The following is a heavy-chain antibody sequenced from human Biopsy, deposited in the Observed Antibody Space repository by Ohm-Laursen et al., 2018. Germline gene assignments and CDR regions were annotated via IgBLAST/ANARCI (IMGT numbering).Heavy chain of an antibody. Sequence: GSLRLSCTASGFIFSTYTMNWVRQAPGEGLEWVSSISSRSSDIYYADSVKGRFTISRDNAKNTLFLQMNSLSTEDTAVYYCVSFGINWGLSYWGQGILVTVAS. CDR1: GFIFSTYT. CDR2: ISSRSSDI. J-gene: IGHJ4*02. V-gene: IGHV3-21*01. CDR3: VSFGINWGLSY. D-gene: IGHD7-27*01.